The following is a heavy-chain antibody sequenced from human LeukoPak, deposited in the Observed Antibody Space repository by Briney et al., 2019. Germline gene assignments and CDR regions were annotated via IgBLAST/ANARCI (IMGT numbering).Heavy chain of an antibody. CDR3: ARTVVPAAINWFDP. CDR2: INPSTGGT. D-gene: IGHD2-2*01. J-gene: IGHJ5*02. CDR1: GYTFTGYY. Sequence: ASVKVSCKPSGYTFTGYYMHWVRQAPGQGLEWMGWINPSTGGTNYAQKFQGRVTMTRDTSISTAYMELSRLKSDDTAVYYCARTVVPAAINWFDPWGQGTLVTVSS. V-gene: IGHV1-2*02.